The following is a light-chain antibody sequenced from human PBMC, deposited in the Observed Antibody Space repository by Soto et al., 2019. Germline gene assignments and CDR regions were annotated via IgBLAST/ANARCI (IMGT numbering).Light chain of an antibody. V-gene: IGKV3-15*01. CDR2: GAS. Sequence: EIVMTQSPATLSVSPGERATLSCRASQSVSRKLAWYQQTRGQAPRLLISGASTRATGLPARFSGSGSGTDFTLTISSLQSEDFAVYYCQQYYVWPRTFGQGTKVDIK. CDR1: QSVSRK. J-gene: IGKJ1*01. CDR3: QQYYVWPRT.